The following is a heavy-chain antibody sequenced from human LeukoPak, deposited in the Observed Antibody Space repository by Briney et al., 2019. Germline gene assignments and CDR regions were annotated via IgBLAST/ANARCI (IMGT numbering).Heavy chain of an antibody. CDR1: GFTFSTYE. CDR2: IHNSGSTI. CDR3: ARDDYDSSTPYYFDY. J-gene: IGHJ4*02. Sequence: PGGSLRLSCAASGFTFSTYEMNWVRQAPGKGLEWVSYIHNSGSTIYYADSVKGRFTISRDNVKNSLYLQMNNLRADDTAVYYCARDDYDSSTPYYFDYWGQGTLVTVSS. D-gene: IGHD3-22*01. V-gene: IGHV3-48*03.